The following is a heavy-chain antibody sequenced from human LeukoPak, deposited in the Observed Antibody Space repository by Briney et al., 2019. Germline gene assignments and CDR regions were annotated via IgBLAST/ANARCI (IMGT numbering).Heavy chain of an antibody. CDR3: ARVERFLEWSFRLDP. V-gene: IGHV1-2*02. CDR1: GYTFTGYY. Sequence: ASVKVSCKASGYTFTGYYMHWVRQAPGQGLEGMGWINPNTGGTNYAQKFQGRVTMTRDTSISTAYMELSRLRSDDTAVYYCARVERFLEWSFRLDPWGQGTLVTVSS. CDR2: INPNTGGT. J-gene: IGHJ5*02. D-gene: IGHD3-3*01.